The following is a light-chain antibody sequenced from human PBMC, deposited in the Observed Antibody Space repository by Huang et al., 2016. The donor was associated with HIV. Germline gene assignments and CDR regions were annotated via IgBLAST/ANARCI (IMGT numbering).Light chain of an antibody. CDR2: DAS. CDR3: QQRFNWPPYT. Sequence: EIVLTQSPATLSLSPGERATLSCRASQSISSDLVWYQQKPCQSPSPIIYDASNRATGIPTRFSGSGSGTDFTLTLSSLVPEDFAVYYCQQRFNWPPYTFGQGTKLEIK. CDR1: QSISSD. V-gene: IGKV3-11*01. J-gene: IGKJ2*01.